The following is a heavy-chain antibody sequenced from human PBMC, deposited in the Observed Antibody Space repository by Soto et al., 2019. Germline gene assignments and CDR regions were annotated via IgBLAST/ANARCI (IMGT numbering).Heavy chain of an antibody. V-gene: IGHV3-43*01. J-gene: IGHJ4*02. D-gene: IGHD3-22*01. Sequence: GGSLRLSCAASGFTFEDHTMHWVRQAPGKGLEWVSLISWDGDSAYYADSVKGRFTISRDNSKNSLYLQMNSLRTEDTALYYCAKGFYYYDSSGHPPDYWGQGTLVTVSS. CDR1: GFTFEDHT. CDR2: ISWDGDSA. CDR3: AKGFYYYDSSGHPPDY.